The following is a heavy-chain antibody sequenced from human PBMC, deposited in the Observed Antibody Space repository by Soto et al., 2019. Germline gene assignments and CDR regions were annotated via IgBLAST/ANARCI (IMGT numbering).Heavy chain of an antibody. CDR3: VRTGGYELDY. CDR2: INHSGST. D-gene: IGHD5-12*01. J-gene: IGHJ4*02. V-gene: IGHV4-34*01. Sequence: TSETLSLTCAVYGGSFSGYYWSWIRQPPGKGLEWIGEINHSGSTNYNPSLKSRVTISVDTSKNQFSLKLSSVTAADTAVYYCVRTGGYELDYWGQGTLVTVSS. CDR1: GGSFSGYY.